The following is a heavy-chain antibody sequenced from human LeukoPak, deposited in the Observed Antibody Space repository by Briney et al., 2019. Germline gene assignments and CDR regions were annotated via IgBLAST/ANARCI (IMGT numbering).Heavy chain of an antibody. Sequence: SETLSLTCTVSGGSISSYYWSWIRQPPGKGLEWIGYTYYSGSTNYNPSLKSRVTISVDTSKNQLSLKLSSVTAADTAVYYCARVGIAVAGTLAFDIWGQGTMVTVSS. CDR1: GGSISSYY. CDR3: ARVGIAVAGTLAFDI. V-gene: IGHV4-59*01. J-gene: IGHJ3*02. D-gene: IGHD6-19*01. CDR2: TYYSGST.